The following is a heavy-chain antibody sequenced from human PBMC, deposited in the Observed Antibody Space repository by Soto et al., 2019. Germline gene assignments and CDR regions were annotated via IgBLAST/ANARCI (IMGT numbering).Heavy chain of an antibody. Sequence: SVKVSCKASGGTFSSYAISWVRQAPGQGLEWMGGIIPIFGTANYAQKFQGRVTMTTDTSTSTAYMELRSLRSDDTAVYYCARGSGDYGDYVLLRWGQGTLVTVSS. CDR2: IIPIFGTA. CDR3: ARGSGDYGDYVLLR. CDR1: GGTFSSYA. D-gene: IGHD4-17*01. J-gene: IGHJ4*02. V-gene: IGHV1-69*05.